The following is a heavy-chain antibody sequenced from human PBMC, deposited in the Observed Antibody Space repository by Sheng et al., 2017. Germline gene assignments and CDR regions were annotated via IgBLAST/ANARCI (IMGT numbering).Heavy chain of an antibody. CDR1: GFTFGHND. CDR2: ITTDSSAV. CDR3: VNDCSGGGCSGY. J-gene: IGHJ4*02. V-gene: IGHV3-48*03. Sequence: EVRLVESGGGLVQPGGSLRLSCAASGFTFGHNDMNWVRQAPGKGLEWVSYITTDSSAVFYADSVRGRFTTSRDNAKNSLYLQLSSLTAEDTAVYYCVNDCSGGGCSGYWGQGTLVTVSS. D-gene: IGHD2-15*01.